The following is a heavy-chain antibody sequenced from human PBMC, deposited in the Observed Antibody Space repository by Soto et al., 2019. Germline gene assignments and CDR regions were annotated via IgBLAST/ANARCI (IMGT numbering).Heavy chain of an antibody. CDR2: IYPGDSDT. CDR3: ARRGYCSGGSCYQEDYGMDV. J-gene: IGHJ6*02. D-gene: IGHD2-15*01. CDR1: GYSFTSCW. Sequence: GESLKISCKGSGYSFTSCWIGWVRQMPGKGLEWMGIIYPGDSDTRYSPSFQGQVTISADKSISTAYLQWSSLKASDTAMYYCARRGYCSGGSCYQEDYGMDVWGQGTTVTVSS. V-gene: IGHV5-51*01.